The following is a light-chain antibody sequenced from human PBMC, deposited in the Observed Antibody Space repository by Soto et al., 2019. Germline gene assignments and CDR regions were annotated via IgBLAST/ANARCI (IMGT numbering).Light chain of an antibody. Sequence: EIVMTQSPATLSVSPGERATLSCRASQSVSSSYLAWYQQKPGQAPRLLIYGASNRATGTPDRFSGSGSGTDFTLSISRLEPEDFAVYYCQQYGSSPPTFGQGTKVDI. V-gene: IGKV3-20*01. CDR3: QQYGSSPPT. CDR1: QSVSSSY. J-gene: IGKJ1*01. CDR2: GAS.